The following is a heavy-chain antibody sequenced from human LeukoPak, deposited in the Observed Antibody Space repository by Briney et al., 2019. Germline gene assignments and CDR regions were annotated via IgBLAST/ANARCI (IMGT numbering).Heavy chain of an antibody. CDR1: GYTFTSYA. CDR3: ARDRHDYSNYYYYYGMDV. CDR2: INAGNGNT. Sequence: ASVKVSCKASGYTFTSYAMHWVRQAPGQRLEWMGWINAGNGNTKYSQKFQGRVTITRDTSASTAYMELSSLRSEDTTVYYCARDRHDYSNYYYYYGMDVWGQGTTVTVSS. J-gene: IGHJ6*02. V-gene: IGHV1-3*01. D-gene: IGHD4-11*01.